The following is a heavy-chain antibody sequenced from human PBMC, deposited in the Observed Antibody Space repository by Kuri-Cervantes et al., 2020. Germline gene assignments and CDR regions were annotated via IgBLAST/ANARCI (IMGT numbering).Heavy chain of an antibody. V-gene: IGHV4-4*02. Sequence: SETLSLTCAVSGGSISSSNWWSWVRQPPGKGLEWIGEIYHSGSTNYNPSLKSRVTISVDKSKNQFSLKLSSVTAADAAVYYCARHAHYYDSSGYYYVGYFDYWGQGTLVTVSS. CDR2: IYHSGST. CDR3: ARHAHYYDSSGYYYVGYFDY. D-gene: IGHD3-22*01. J-gene: IGHJ4*02. CDR1: GGSISSSNW.